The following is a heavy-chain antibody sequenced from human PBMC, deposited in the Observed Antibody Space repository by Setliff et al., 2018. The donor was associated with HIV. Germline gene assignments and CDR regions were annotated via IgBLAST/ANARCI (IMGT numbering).Heavy chain of an antibody. Sequence: GESLKISCKASGYIFPTSWIGWVRQMPGKGLEWVAIIFPADSETRYSPSFEGQVTISADRSINTAYLQWTSLKASDTATYYCTRHPLRPGISAYYYHIDVWGPGTTVTV. CDR3: TRHPLRPGISAYYYHIDV. CDR2: IFPADSET. CDR1: GYIFPTSW. V-gene: IGHV5-51*01. D-gene: IGHD2-21*01. J-gene: IGHJ6*03.